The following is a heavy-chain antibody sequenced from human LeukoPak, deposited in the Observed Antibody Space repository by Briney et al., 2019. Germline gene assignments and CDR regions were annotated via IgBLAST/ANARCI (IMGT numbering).Heavy chain of an antibody. CDR1: GYSFTDYY. D-gene: IGHD2-21*01. CDR3: ARADRLHGGPYLIGP. J-gene: IGHJ5*02. CDR2: INPNGGGT. V-gene: IGHV1-2*02. Sequence: ASVKVSCKTSGYSFTDYYMHWVRQAPGQGLEWMGWINPNGGGTSSAQKFQGRVTMNRDTSITTVYMEVSWLTSDDTAIYYCARADRLHGGPYLIGPWGQGTLVTVSS.